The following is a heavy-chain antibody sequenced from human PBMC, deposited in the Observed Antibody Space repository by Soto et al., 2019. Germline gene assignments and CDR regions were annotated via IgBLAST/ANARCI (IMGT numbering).Heavy chain of an antibody. CDR1: GFTFDDYA. Sequence: EVQLVESGGGLVQPGRSLRLSCAASGFTFDDYAMHWVRQAPGKGLEWVSGISWNSGSIGYADSVKGRFTISRDNAKNSLYLQMNSLSAEDTALYYCAKDMGQQLEGEDLWGRGTLVTVSS. D-gene: IGHD6-13*01. V-gene: IGHV3-9*01. CDR3: AKDMGQQLEGEDL. J-gene: IGHJ2*01. CDR2: ISWNSGSI.